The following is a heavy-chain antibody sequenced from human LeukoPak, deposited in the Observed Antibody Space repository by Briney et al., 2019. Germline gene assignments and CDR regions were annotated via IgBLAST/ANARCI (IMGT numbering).Heavy chain of an antibody. CDR2: ISGSGGTT. CDR1: GFTFSSYA. CDR3: AKDWPPDY. V-gene: IGHV3-23*01. Sequence: PGGSLRLSCAASGFTFSSYAMSWVRQAPGKGLEWVSAISGSGGTTYSADSVKGRFVISRDQSKNTLYLQMNSLRVEDTALYYCAKDWPPDYWGQGTLVTVSS. J-gene: IGHJ4*02.